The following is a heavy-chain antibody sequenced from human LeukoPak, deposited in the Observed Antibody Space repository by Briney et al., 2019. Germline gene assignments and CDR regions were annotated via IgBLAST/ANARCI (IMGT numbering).Heavy chain of an antibody. CDR3: ARTLRFLAYYYYYGMDV. CDR1: GGSFSGYY. V-gene: IGHV4-34*01. J-gene: IGHJ6*02. CDR2: INHSGST. Sequence: PSETLSLTCAVYGGSFSGYYWSRIRQPPGKGLEWIGEINHSGSTNYNPSLKSRVTISVDTSKNQFSLKLSSVTAADTAVYYCARTLRFLAYYYYYGMDVWGQGTTVTVSS. D-gene: IGHD3-3*01.